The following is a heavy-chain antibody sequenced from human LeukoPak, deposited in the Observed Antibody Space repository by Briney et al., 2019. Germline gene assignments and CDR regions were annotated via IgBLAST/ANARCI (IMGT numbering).Heavy chain of an antibody. CDR3: AREWDIVATTYGNFDY. CDR1: GYTLTELS. V-gene: IGHV1-24*01. J-gene: IGHJ4*02. CDR2: FDPEDGET. Sequence: ASVKVSCKVSGYTLTELSMHWVRQAPGKGLEWMGGFDPEDGETIYAQKFQGRVTMTEDTSTDTAYMELSSLRSDDTAVYYCAREWDIVATTYGNFDYWGQGTLVTVSS. D-gene: IGHD5-12*01.